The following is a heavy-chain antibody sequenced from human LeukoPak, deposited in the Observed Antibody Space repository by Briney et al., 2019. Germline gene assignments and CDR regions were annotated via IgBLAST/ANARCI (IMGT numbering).Heavy chain of an antibody. Sequence: SETLSLTCTVSGGSISSYYWSWIRHPPGKGLEWIGYISYSGSTNYNPSLKSRVTISVDTSKNQFSLKLSSVTAADTAVYYCPRLVWSYYMDVWGKGTTVTISS. CDR2: ISYSGST. CDR1: GGSISSYY. V-gene: IGHV4-59*12. D-gene: IGHD3-10*01. J-gene: IGHJ6*03. CDR3: PRLVWSYYMDV.